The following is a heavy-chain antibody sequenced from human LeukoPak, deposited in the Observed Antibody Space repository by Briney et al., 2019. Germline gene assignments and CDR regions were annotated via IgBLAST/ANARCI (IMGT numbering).Heavy chain of an antibody. CDR2: INPSGGST. J-gene: IGHJ4*02. D-gene: IGHD2-2*01. Sequence: GASVKVSCKASGYTFTSYYMHWVRQAPGQGLEWMGIINPSGGSTSYAQKFQGRVTMTRDTSTSTVYMELSSLRSEDTAVYYCARDSRYCSSTSCLVDYWGQGTLVTVSS. V-gene: IGHV1-46*01. CDR3: ARDSRYCSSTSCLVDY. CDR1: GYTFTSYY.